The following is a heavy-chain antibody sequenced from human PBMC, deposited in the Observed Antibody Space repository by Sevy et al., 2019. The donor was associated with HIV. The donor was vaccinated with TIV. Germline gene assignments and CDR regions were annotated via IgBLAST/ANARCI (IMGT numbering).Heavy chain of an antibody. CDR1: GFTFSSYA. J-gene: IGHJ4*02. V-gene: IGHV3-23*01. Sequence: GGSLRLSCAASGFTFSSYAMSWVRQAPGKGLEWVSAISGSGGTTYYADSVKGRFTISRDNSKNTLYLQMNSLRAEDTDVYYCAKDWNGITMIVETYYFDYWGQGTLVTVSS. CDR3: AKDWNGITMIVETYYFDY. D-gene: IGHD3-22*01. CDR2: ISGSGGTT.